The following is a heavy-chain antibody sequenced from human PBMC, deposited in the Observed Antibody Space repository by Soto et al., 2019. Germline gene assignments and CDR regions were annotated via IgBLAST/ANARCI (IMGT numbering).Heavy chain of an antibody. CDR1: GFTFSSYA. CDR3: AKAIRRITMVRGAPRTTPYYFDY. CDR2: ISGSGGST. D-gene: IGHD3-10*01. J-gene: IGHJ4*02. V-gene: IGHV3-23*01. Sequence: GGSLRLSCAASGFTFSSYAMSWVRQAPGKGLEWVSAISGSGGSTYYADSVKGRFTISRDNSKNTLYLQMNSLRAEDTAVYYCAKAIRRITMVRGAPRTTPYYFDYWGQGTLVTVSS.